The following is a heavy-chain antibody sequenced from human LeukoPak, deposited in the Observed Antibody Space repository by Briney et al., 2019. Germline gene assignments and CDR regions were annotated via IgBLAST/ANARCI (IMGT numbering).Heavy chain of an antibody. D-gene: IGHD3-10*01. J-gene: IGHJ3*02. CDR1: GGSISSSSYY. V-gene: IGHV4-39*07. Sequence: SETLSLTCTVSGGSISSSSYYWGWIRQPPGKGLEWIGSIYYSGSTYYNPSLKSRVTISVDTSKNQFSLKLSSVTAADTAVYYCARVSGLLWHAFDIWGQGTMVTVSS. CDR2: IYYSGST. CDR3: ARVSGLLWHAFDI.